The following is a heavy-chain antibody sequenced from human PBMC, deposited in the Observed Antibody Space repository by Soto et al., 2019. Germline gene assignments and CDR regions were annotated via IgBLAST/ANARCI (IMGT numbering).Heavy chain of an antibody. CDR3: GRPYCHNGIYYRHLDY. V-gene: IGHV5-51*01. J-gene: IGHJ4*02. CDR1: GYTFSNCW. CDR2: IYPGDSDT. D-gene: IGHD2-8*01. Sequence: PGESLKISCKGSGYTFSNCWIGWVRQMPGKGLEWMGIIYPGDSDTKYSPSFEGHVTISADKSITTAYLQWSSLKASDTAMYYCGRPYCHNGIYYRHLDYWGQGTQVTVSS.